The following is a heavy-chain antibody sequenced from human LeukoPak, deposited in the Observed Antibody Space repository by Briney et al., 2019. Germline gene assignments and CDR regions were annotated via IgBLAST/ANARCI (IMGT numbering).Heavy chain of an antibody. Sequence: PSETLSLTCTVSGGSISSGEYYWSWIRQPPGKGLEWIGHIYYSGSSYYNPSLKSRVTNSVDTSKNQFSLKLSSVTAADTAVYFCARTTETTGFDYWGQGTLVTVSS. J-gene: IGHJ4*02. CDR1: GGSISSGEYY. CDR2: IYYSGSS. CDR3: ARTTETTGFDY. D-gene: IGHD1-14*01. V-gene: IGHV4-30-4*01.